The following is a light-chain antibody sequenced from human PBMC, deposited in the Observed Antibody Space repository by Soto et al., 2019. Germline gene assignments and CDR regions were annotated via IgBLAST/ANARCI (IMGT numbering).Light chain of an antibody. CDR3: KQLNSYTRT. CDR1: QGINSH. CDR2: AAS. Sequence: DIQLTHSPSFLSASVGDRVTITCRASQGINSHLAWYQQGPGKAPKLLIYAASTLQSGVPSRLSGSGSGTEFPLTIRSMQPEDFATYYFKQLNSYTRTFGQGTNVDI. V-gene: IGKV1-9*01. J-gene: IGKJ1*01.